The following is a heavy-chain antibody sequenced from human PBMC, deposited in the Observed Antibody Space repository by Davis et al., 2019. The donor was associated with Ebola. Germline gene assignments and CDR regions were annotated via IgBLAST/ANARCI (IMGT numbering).Heavy chain of an antibody. D-gene: IGHD3-10*01. J-gene: IGHJ4*02. CDR1: GFLFSSYA. CDR2: ISASGGAT. V-gene: IGHV3-23*01. Sequence: GESLKISCAASGFLFSSYAMSWVRQAPGRGLEWVSSISASGGATFYADSVKGRIVMSRDNSNDTLYLRMNNRRAEDTAIYYCAKDLTSYYGSGDFFDYWGQGILVTVSS. CDR3: AKDLTSYYGSGDFFDY.